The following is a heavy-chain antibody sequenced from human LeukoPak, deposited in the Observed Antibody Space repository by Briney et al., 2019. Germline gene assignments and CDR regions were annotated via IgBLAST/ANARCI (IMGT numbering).Heavy chain of an antibody. CDR2: ISGSGGSK. CDR1: GFTFSSYA. J-gene: IGHJ6*04. D-gene: IGHD2-2*01. Sequence: GGSLRLSCAASGFTFSSYAMSWVRQAPGKGLEWVSAISGSGGSKYYADSEKGRFTISRDNSKNTLYLQMNSLRAEDTAVYHCAKTYCSSTSCPGMDVWGKGTTVTVSS. CDR3: AKTYCSSTSCPGMDV. V-gene: IGHV3-23*01.